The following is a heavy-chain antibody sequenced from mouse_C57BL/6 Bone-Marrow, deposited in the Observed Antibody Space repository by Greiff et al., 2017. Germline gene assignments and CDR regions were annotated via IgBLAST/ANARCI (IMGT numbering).Heavy chain of an antibody. CDR1: GYSITSGYY. CDR2: ISYDGSN. CDR3: ARRGQLRLEGAMDY. D-gene: IGHD3-2*02. Sequence: ESGPGLVKPSPSLSLTCSVTGYSITSGYYWNWIRQFPGNKLEWMGYISYDGSNNYNPSLKNRISITRDTAKNQFFLKLNAGTTEDTATYYCARRGQLRLEGAMDYWGQGTSVTVSS. J-gene: IGHJ4*01. V-gene: IGHV3-6*01.